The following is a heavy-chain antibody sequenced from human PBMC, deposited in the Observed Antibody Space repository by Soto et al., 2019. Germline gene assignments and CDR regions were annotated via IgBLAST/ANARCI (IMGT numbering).Heavy chain of an antibody. CDR3: ARDNGSGWYPQAGTFDY. D-gene: IGHD6-19*01. Sequence: QVQLVQSGAEVKKPGSSVKVSCKASGGTFSSYAISWVRQAPGQGLEWLGGIIPIFGTANYAQKFQGRVTITADESTSTAYMELSSLRSEDTAVYYCARDNGSGWYPQAGTFDYWGQGTLVTVSS. CDR2: IIPIFGTA. CDR1: GGTFSSYA. J-gene: IGHJ4*02. V-gene: IGHV1-69*01.